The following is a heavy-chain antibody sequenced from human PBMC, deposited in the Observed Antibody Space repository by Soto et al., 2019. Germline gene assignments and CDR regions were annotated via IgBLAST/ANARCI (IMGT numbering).Heavy chain of an antibody. CDR3: ARDGGLVYGDYRPEFDY. J-gene: IGHJ4*02. V-gene: IGHV1-18*01. D-gene: IGHD4-17*01. CDR1: GYTFTSYG. CDR2: ISAYNGNT. Sequence: ASVKVSCKASGYTFTSYGISWVRQAPGQGLEWMGWISAYNGNTNYAQKLQGRVTMTTDTSTSTAYMELRSLRSDDTAVYYCARDGGLVYGDYRPEFDYWGQGTLVTVSS.